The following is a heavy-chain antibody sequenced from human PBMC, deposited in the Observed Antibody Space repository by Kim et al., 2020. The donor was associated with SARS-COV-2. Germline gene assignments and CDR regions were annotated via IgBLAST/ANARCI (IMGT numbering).Heavy chain of an antibody. V-gene: IGHV1-69*13. D-gene: IGHD3-22*01. J-gene: IGHJ4*02. CDR1: GGTFSSYA. CDR2: IIPIFGTA. Sequence: SVKVSCKASGGTFSSYAISWVRQAPGQGLEWMGGIIPIFGTANYAQKFQGRVTITADESTSTAYMELSSLRSEDTAVYYCASSGYYPESPEIDYWGQGTLVTVSS. CDR3: ASSGYYPESPEIDY.